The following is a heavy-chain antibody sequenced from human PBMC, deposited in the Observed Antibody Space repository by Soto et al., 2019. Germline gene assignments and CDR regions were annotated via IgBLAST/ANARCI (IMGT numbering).Heavy chain of an antibody. J-gene: IGHJ5*01. Sequence: SVKVSCEASGGTFSSYAISWVRQAPGQGLEWMGGIIPIFGTANYAQKFQGRVTITADESTSTAYMELSSLRSEDTAVYYCAKGPPGSPNNWFAPRGQGTLVNVSS. CDR2: IIPIFGTA. CDR1: GGTFSSYA. CDR3: AKGPPGSPNNWFAP. V-gene: IGHV1-69*13. D-gene: IGHD2-15*01.